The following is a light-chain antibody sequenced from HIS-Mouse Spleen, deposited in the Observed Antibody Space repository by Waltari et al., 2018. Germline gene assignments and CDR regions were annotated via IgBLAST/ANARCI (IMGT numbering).Light chain of an antibody. CDR3: QAWDSSYSV. CDR1: HLGAKH. V-gene: IGLV3-1*01. J-gene: IGLJ2*01. CDR2: QDS. Sequence: SYELTQPPSVSVSPGQTASITCSGDHLGAKHACWYQQKPGQSPVLVIYQDSKRPSGIPERFSGSNSGNTATLTISGTQAMDEADYYCQAWDSSYSVFGGGTKLTVL.